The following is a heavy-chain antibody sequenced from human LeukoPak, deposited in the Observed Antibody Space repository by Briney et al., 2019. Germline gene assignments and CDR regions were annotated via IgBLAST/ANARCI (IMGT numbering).Heavy chain of an antibody. V-gene: IGHV3-21*01. D-gene: IGHD2-21*02. J-gene: IGHJ3*02. Sequence: PGGSLRLSCAASGFTFSSYSMNWVRQAPGKGLEWVSSISSSSNYIYYADSVKGRFTISRDNSKNTLYLQMNSLRAEDTAVYYCARAVGVTAIHNAFDIWGQGTMVTVSS. CDR3: ARAVGVTAIHNAFDI. CDR2: ISSSSNYI. CDR1: GFTFSSYS.